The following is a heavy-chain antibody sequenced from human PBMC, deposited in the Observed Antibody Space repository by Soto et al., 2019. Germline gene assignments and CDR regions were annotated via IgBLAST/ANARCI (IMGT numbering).Heavy chain of an antibody. D-gene: IGHD2-2*01. Sequence: GGSLRLSCAASGFTFSSYSMNWVRQAPGKGLEWVSYISSSSSTIYYADSVKGRFTISRDNAKNSLYLQMNDPRVEDTAVYYCARSDGIVVIYHIDYWGQGTLVTVSS. CDR1: GFTFSSYS. V-gene: IGHV3-48*04. J-gene: IGHJ4*02. CDR2: ISSSSSTI. CDR3: ARSDGIVVIYHIDY.